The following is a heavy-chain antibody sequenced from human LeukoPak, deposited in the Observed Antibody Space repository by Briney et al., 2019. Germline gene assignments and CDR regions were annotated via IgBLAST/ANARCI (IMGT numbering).Heavy chain of an antibody. CDR3: ARVLAAAEFDY. D-gene: IGHD6-13*01. CDR2: IYYSGST. Sequence: SETLSLTCTVSGGSISSGGYYWSWIRQHPGTGLEWIGYIYYSGSTYYNPSLKSRVTISVDTSKNQFSLKLSSVTAADTAVYYCARVLAAAEFDYWGQGTLVTVSS. V-gene: IGHV4-31*03. J-gene: IGHJ4*02. CDR1: GGSISSGGYY.